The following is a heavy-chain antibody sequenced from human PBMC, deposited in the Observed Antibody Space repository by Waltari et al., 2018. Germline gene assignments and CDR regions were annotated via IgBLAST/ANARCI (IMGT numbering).Heavy chain of an antibody. V-gene: IGHV3-74*01. CDR2: MIGDETTS. J-gene: IGHJ4*02. D-gene: IGHD3-22*01. CDR3: VSDRTKWF. Sequence: WVRGGAGKGRGGVSQMIGDETTSYYADVGEGRFANSRDNAKSMVYLQMNSLRVEDTAVYYCVSDRTKWFWGQGTLVTVSS.